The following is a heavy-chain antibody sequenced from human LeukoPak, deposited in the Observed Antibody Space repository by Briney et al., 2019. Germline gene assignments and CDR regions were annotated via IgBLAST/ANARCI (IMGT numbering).Heavy chain of an antibody. V-gene: IGHV3-49*03. J-gene: IGHJ4*02. CDR3: TRNTVTVHFDY. CDR2: IRSKAFGGTP. D-gene: IGHD4-17*01. CDR1: GFSFDDYA. Sequence: AAGSLRLACSASGFSFDDYAVSWFRQAPGKGLEWVGFIRSKAFGGTPEYAASERGRFTISRDDSKSIAYLQMNSLKTEDTAVYYCTRNTVTVHFDYWSQGTLVTVSS.